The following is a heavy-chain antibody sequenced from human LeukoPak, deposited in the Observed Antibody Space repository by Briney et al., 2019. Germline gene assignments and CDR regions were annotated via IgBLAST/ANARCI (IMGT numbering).Heavy chain of an antibody. J-gene: IGHJ4*02. CDR1: EFTVSSNY. CDR3: ATIGGDYVSFDN. V-gene: IGHV3-53*04. Sequence: GGSLRLSCAATEFTVSSNYMSWVRQAPGKGLEWVSVIYSGGSTYYADSVKGRFTISRHNSKNTLYLQMNSLRGEDTAVYYCATIGGDYVSFDNWGQGTLVTVTS. CDR2: IYSGGST. D-gene: IGHD4-17*01.